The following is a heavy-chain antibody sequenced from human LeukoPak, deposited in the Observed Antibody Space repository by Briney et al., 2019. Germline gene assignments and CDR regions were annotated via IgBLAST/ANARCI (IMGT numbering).Heavy chain of an antibody. CDR1: GFTFSSYT. D-gene: IGHD6-13*01. V-gene: IGHV3-21*01. Sequence: PGGSLRLSCAASGFTFSSYTMNWVRQAPGKGLEWVSSISISGSSIYYADSAKGRFTISRDNAKNSLYLQMNSLRAEDTAVYYCARDLWVAGQQLATGAFNIWGQGTMVTVSS. J-gene: IGHJ3*02. CDR2: ISISGSSI. CDR3: ARDLWVAGQQLATGAFNI.